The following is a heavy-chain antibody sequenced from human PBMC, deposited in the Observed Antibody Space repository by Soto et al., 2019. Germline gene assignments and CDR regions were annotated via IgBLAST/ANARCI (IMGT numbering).Heavy chain of an antibody. Sequence: EVQLVESGGGLVQPGGSLRLTCAASGFTFSSYWMHWVRQVPGKGLVWVSRINSDGSSTSYADSVKGRFTISRDNAQNTLYLQMNGLTGEDTGVYYCATSRSFDYWGQGSLVIVSS. CDR1: GFTFSSYW. J-gene: IGHJ4*02. CDR3: ATSRSFDY. V-gene: IGHV3-74*01. CDR2: INSDGSST.